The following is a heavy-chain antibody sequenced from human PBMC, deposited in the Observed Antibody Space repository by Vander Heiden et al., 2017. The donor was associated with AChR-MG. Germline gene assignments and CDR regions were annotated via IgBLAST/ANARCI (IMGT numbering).Heavy chain of an antibody. CDR3: VRLRGTSQLWLDP. Sequence: QVQVVQSGAEKKAPGTSVKVSCRASGYTFINYYMHWVRQAPGQGLEWLGRINPRTGVADYAEKFLGRLIVTRDTSVNTAYLELSRLTFDDTAIYYCVRLRGTSQLWLDPWGQGTLVTVSP. V-gene: IGHV1-2*06. CDR1: GYTFINYY. CDR2: INPRTGVA. D-gene: IGHD1-1*01. J-gene: IGHJ5*02.